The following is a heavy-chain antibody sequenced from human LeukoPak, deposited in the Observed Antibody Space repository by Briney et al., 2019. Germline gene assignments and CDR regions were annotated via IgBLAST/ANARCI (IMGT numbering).Heavy chain of an antibody. Sequence: PGESLKISCKGSAYTFHSYYMHWVRQAPGQGPEWMGIINPSGGSTSYAQKFQGRVTMTRDTSTSTVYMELSSLRSEDTAVYYCARGGPDTTRDFRYFDYWGQGTLVTVSS. CDR3: ARGGPDTTRDFRYFDY. J-gene: IGHJ4*02. V-gene: IGHV1-46*02. CDR1: AYTFHSYY. D-gene: IGHD1-14*01. CDR2: INPSGGST.